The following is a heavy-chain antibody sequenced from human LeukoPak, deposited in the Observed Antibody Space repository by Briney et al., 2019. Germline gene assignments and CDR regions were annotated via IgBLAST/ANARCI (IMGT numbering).Heavy chain of an antibody. J-gene: IGHJ4*02. CDR3: ARSRSGYYEDY. CDR1: EFTFSSYW. CDR2: IKEDGSEK. V-gene: IGHV3-7*01. D-gene: IGHD3-22*01. Sequence: HPGGSLRLSCAASEFTFSSYWMSWVRQAPGKGLEWVANIKEDGSEKYYVDSVKGRFTISRDNAKNSLSLQVNSLSAEDTAVYYCARSRSGYYEDYWGQGTLVTVSS.